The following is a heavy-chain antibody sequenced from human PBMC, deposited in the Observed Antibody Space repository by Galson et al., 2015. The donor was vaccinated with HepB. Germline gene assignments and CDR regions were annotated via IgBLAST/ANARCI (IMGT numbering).Heavy chain of an antibody. CDR3: AREGPKSGYSGYDYPAGFDY. D-gene: IGHD5-12*01. V-gene: IGHV1-46*03. CDR1: GYTFTSYY. J-gene: IGHJ4*02. CDR2: INPSGGST. Sequence: SVKVSCKASGYTFTSYYMHWVRQAPGQGLEWMGIINPSGGSTSYAQKFQGRVTMTRDTSTSTVYMELSSLRSEDTAVYYCAREGPKSGYSGYDYPAGFDYWGQGTLVTVSS.